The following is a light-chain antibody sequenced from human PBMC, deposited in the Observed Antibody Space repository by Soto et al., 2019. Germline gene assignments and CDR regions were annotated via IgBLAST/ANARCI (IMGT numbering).Light chain of an antibody. Sequence: DIQMTQSASTLSGSVGYRVTITCRASQTISSWLAWYQQKPGKAPKLLIYKASTLKSGVPSRFSGSGSGTEFTLTISSLQPDDFATYYCQQYNSYSYTFGQGTRLEI. V-gene: IGKV1-5*03. J-gene: IGKJ5*01. CDR2: KAS. CDR3: QQYNSYSYT. CDR1: QTISSW.